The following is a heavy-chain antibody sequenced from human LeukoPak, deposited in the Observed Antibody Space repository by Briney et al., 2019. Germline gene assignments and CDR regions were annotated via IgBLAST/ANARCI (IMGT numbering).Heavy chain of an antibody. CDR1: GASITRYF. CDR2: ITSGGST. Sequence: SETLSLTCTVSGASITRYFWNWIRQPPGKELEWIGYITSGGSTNYNPSLKSRVTISIDTSKNQFSLKLTSATAADTAVYYCARGDDYKSTLFDYGGQGTLVTVSS. CDR3: ARGDDYKSTLFDY. J-gene: IGHJ4*02. D-gene: IGHD5-12*01. V-gene: IGHV4-59*01.